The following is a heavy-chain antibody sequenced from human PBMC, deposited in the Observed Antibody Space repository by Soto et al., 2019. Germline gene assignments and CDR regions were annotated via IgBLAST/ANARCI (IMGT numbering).Heavy chain of an antibody. Sequence: PSETLSLTCTVSGGSISSYYWSWIRQPPGKGLEWIGYIYYSGSTNYNPSLKSRVTISVDTSKNQFSLKLSSVTAADTAVYYCARHDGSATVSPWGQGTLVTVSS. CDR2: IYYSGST. D-gene: IGHD2-2*03. J-gene: IGHJ5*02. CDR3: ARHDGSATVSP. V-gene: IGHV4-59*08. CDR1: GGSISSYY.